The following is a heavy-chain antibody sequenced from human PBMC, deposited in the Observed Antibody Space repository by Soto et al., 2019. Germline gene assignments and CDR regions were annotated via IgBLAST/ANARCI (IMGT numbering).Heavy chain of an antibody. V-gene: IGHV3-23*01. Sequence: EMQLLESGGGLQQPGGSLRLSCAAPGFTLNNLPMGWFRQAPGKGLAGISAVTGRSRNTYYADSVKGRFTISRNNFENTVYLQMDGLRVEDTAVYYCAKMTPYGGNYRDAFDVWGRGTMVTVAS. CDR1: GFTLNNLP. CDR2: VTGRSRNT. CDR3: AKMTPYGGNYRDAFDV. J-gene: IGHJ3*01. D-gene: IGHD1-26*01.